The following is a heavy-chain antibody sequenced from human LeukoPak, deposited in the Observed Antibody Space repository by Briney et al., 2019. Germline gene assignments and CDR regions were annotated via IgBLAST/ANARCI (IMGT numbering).Heavy chain of an antibody. CDR3: AKDHDYGDYLVGYFDY. V-gene: IGHV3-23*01. D-gene: IGHD4-17*01. CDR1: GFTVSSNY. CDR2: ISGSGGST. J-gene: IGHJ4*02. Sequence: PGGSLRLSCAASGFTVSSNYMSWVRQAPGKGLEWVSAISGSGGSTYYADSVKGRFTISRDNSKNTLYLQMNSLRAEDTAVYYCAKDHDYGDYLVGYFDYWGQGTLVTVSS.